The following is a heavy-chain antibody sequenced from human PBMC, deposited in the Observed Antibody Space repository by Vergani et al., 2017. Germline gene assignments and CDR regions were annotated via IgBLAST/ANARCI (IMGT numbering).Heavy chain of an antibody. D-gene: IGHD6-19*01. CDR1: GGSISSGSYY. CDR2: IYSSGRT. Sequence: QVQLQESGPGLVKPSQTLSLTCPVPGGSISSGSYYWSWIRPPAGKGLGWIGLIYSSGRTKYNPSLKSRVPISVDTSKNQFSLKLSSVTPADTAVYYWASDLAGLAGMDVGGQGTTVTVSS. V-gene: IGHV4-61*02. CDR3: ASDLAGLAGMDV. J-gene: IGHJ6*02.